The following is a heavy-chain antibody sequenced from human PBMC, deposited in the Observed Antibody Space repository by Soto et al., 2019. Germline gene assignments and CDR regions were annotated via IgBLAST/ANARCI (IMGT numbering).Heavy chain of an antibody. CDR2: INPNSGGT. D-gene: IGHD6-13*01. V-gene: IGHV1-2*04. J-gene: IGHJ4*02. CDR3: ARDPLQIAAAGQYFDY. Sequence: ASVKVSCKASGYTFTGYYMHWVRQAPGQGLEWMGWINPNSGGTNYAQKFQGWVTMTRDTSISTAYMELSRLRSDDTAVYYCARDPLQIAAAGQYFDYWGQGTLVTVSS. CDR1: GYTFTGYY.